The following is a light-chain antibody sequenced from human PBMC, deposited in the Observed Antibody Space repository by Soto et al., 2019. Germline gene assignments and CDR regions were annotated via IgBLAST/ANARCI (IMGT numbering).Light chain of an antibody. Sequence: EIVMTQSPVTLSVSPGERATLSCRASQSVRSNLAWYQKKPGQAPRLLIYGASNRATGIPDRFSGSGSGTDFTLTISRLEPEDFAVYYCQQYGSSGTFGQGTKVDIK. J-gene: IGKJ1*01. CDR2: GAS. CDR3: QQYGSSGT. V-gene: IGKV3-20*01. CDR1: QSVRSN.